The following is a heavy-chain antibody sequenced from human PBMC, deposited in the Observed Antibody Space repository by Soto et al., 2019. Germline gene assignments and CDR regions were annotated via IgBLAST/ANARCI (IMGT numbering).Heavy chain of an antibody. CDR2: ISVDGTNK. V-gene: IGHV3-30*03. CDR3: ARETPSSGSAGCFDI. CDR1: GFALSNAV. J-gene: IGHJ3*02. Sequence: QVQLVESGGGVVQPGKSLRLSCAVSGFALSNAVIHWVRQTPGNGMEWVALISVDGTNKHYADSVKGRITIAKDDSQNLVFVQLDSLRIEDSATYYCARETPSSGSAGCFDIWGQGTLVTVSS. D-gene: IGHD3-22*01.